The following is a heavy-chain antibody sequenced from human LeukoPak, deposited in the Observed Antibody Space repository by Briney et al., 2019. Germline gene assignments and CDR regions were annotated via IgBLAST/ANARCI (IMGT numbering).Heavy chain of an antibody. J-gene: IGHJ4*02. CDR3: ARGQGYGDYEFDY. CDR1: GGSFSGYY. Sequence: PSETLSLTCAVYGGSFSGYYWSWIRQPPGKGLEWIGEINHSGSTNYNPSLKSRVTISVDTSKNQFSLKLSSVTAADTAVYYCARGQGYGDYEFDYWGQGTLVTVSS. D-gene: IGHD4-17*01. CDR2: INHSGST. V-gene: IGHV4-34*01.